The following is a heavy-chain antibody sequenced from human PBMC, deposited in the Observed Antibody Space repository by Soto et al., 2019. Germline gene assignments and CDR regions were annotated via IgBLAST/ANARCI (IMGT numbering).Heavy chain of an antibody. J-gene: IGHJ4*02. Sequence: QVQLQESGPGLVKPSETLSLTCTISGGSISSYYWSWIRQPAGKGLEWIGRIYTSGSTNYNPSLKSRVTMSVDTSKNQFSLKLSSVTAADTAVYYCATDNFSAAGGAPEMNWGQGTLVTVSS. D-gene: IGHD2-8*02. CDR3: ATDNFSAAGGAPEMN. CDR1: GGSISSYY. V-gene: IGHV4-4*07. CDR2: IYTSGST.